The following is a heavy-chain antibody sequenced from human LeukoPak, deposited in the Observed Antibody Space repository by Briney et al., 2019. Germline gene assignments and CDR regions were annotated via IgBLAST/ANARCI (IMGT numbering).Heavy chain of an antibody. CDR3: ARVPDSSGYYNWFDP. CDR1: GYTFTGYY. Sequence: SVKVSCKASGYTFTGYYMHWVRQAPGQGLEWMGWINPNSGGTNYAQKFQGRVTMTRDTSISTAYMELSRLRSDDTAVYYCARVPDSSGYYNWFDPWGQGTLVTVSS. V-gene: IGHV1-2*02. J-gene: IGHJ5*02. CDR2: INPNSGGT. D-gene: IGHD3-22*01.